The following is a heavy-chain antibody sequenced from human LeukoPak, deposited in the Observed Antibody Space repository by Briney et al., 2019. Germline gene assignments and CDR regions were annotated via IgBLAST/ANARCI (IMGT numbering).Heavy chain of an antibody. CDR3: SRGLVSGTYLAFDD. V-gene: IGHV4-59*01. CDR2: VYYSGST. Sequence: PSETLSLTCTVSGGSFSSYYWSWIRQTPGKGLEWFGAVYYSGSTSYNPSLMCRVIIPVDTSKNQFYLKLRSRTGAHASVHYCSRGLVSGTYLAFDDWGQGTLVTV. J-gene: IGHJ4*02. D-gene: IGHD1-26*01. CDR1: GGSFSSYY.